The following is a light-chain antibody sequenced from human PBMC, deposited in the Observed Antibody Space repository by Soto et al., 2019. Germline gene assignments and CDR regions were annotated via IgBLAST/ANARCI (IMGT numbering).Light chain of an antibody. CDR2: AAS. Sequence: DIQMTQSPSSLSVSVGDRVTITCRASQSITNYLNWYQQKPGKAPKPLVYAASSLQSGVPSRFSGNGSGTDFTLTISSLQPEDFATYYCQQSDSYSYTFGQGTKLEIK. CDR1: QSITNY. V-gene: IGKV1-39*01. J-gene: IGKJ2*01. CDR3: QQSDSYSYT.